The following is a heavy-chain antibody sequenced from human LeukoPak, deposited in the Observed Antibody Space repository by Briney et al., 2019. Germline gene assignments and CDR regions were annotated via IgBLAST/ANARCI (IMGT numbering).Heavy chain of an antibody. J-gene: IGHJ4*02. CDR1: GFTFSSYS. V-gene: IGHV3-23*01. CDR3: AKPWREDGDYWSFNY. Sequence: GGSLRLSCAASGFTFSSYSMNWVRQAPGKGLEWVSAISGSGSSTYYADSVKGRFTISRDNSKNTLYLQMNSLRAEDTAVYYCAKPWREDGDYWSFNYWGQGTLVTVSS. D-gene: IGHD4-17*01. CDR2: ISGSGSST.